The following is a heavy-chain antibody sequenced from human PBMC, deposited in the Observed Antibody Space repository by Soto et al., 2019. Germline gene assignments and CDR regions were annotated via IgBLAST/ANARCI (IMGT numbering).Heavy chain of an antibody. CDR3: ARGHLGITTTGTWYDFDY. CDR1: GDSISSYY. CDR2: IYYSGRT. Sequence: SETLSLTCTVSGDSISSYYWTWIRQPPGKGLEYIGYIYYSGRTYYNPSLKSRVTISVDTSKNQFSLKLSSVTAADTAVYYCARGHLGITTTGTWYDFDYWGQGTLVTSPQ. V-gene: IGHV4-59*01. J-gene: IGHJ4*02. D-gene: IGHD2-15*01.